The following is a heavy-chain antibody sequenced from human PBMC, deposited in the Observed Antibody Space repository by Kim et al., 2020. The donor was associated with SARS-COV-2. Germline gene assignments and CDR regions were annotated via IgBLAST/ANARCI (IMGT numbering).Heavy chain of an antibody. J-gene: IGHJ3*02. CDR2: FDPEDGET. Sequence: ASVKVSCKVSGYTLTELSMHWVRQAPGKGLEWMGGFDPEDGETIYAQKFQGRVTMTEDTSTDTAYMELSSLRSEDTAVYYCATIWKRHDAFDIWGQGTMVTVSS. V-gene: IGHV1-24*01. CDR1: GYTLTELS. D-gene: IGHD1-1*01. CDR3: ATIWKRHDAFDI.